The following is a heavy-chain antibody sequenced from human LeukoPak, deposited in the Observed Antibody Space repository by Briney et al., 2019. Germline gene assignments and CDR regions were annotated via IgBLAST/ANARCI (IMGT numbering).Heavy chain of an antibody. V-gene: IGHV3-7*01. CDR1: GFTFSSYW. D-gene: IGHD4-17*01. CDR3: ARWTTLTTKALDY. CDR2: IQQGGSHK. Sequence: GGSLRLSCAASGFTFSSYWMGWVRQAPGKGLEWVASIQQGGSHKYYMDSVEGRFTISRDNAKNSLFLQMSSLRAEDTAVYYCARWTTLTTKALDYWGQGTLVTVS. J-gene: IGHJ4*02.